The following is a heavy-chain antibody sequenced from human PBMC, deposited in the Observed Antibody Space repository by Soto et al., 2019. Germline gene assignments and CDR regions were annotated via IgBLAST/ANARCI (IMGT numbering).Heavy chain of an antibody. V-gene: IGHV3-33*01. J-gene: IGHJ4*02. Sequence: PGGSLRLSCEASGFTFNTYSMPWVRQPPGKELEWLAAIWYDGTQKYYADSVKGRFINARDNSKKTPYLETTSLRAENTAVYYCARAGGTTVTGLWHFDSWGQGTLVTASS. D-gene: IGHD4-17*01. CDR1: GFTFNTYS. CDR3: ARAGGTTVTGLWHFDS. CDR2: IWYDGTQK.